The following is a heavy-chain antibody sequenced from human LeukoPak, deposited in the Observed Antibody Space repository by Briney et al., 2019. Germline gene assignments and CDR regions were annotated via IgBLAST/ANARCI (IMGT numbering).Heavy chain of an antibody. D-gene: IGHD6-19*01. J-gene: IGHJ4*02. V-gene: IGHV3-7*03. CDR1: GFTFSSYW. CDR2: IKPDGSDN. CDR3: AKFLFGIAVAGTVY. Sequence: SGGSLRLSCVASGFTFSSYWMTWVRQAPGKGLEWVANIKPDGSDNFFVDSLKGRFTISRDNSKNTLYLQMNSLRAEDTAVYYCAKFLFGIAVAGTVYWGQGTLVTVSS.